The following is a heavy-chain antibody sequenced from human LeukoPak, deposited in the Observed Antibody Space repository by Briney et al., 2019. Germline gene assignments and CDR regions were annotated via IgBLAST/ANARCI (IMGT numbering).Heavy chain of an antibody. J-gene: IGHJ4*02. CDR2: IIPIFGTA. D-gene: IGHD3-9*01. Sequence: GSSVKVSCKASGGTFSSYAISWVRQAPGQGLEWMGGIIPIFGTANYAQKFQGRVTITADESTSTAYMELSSLRSEDTAVYYCARGVGGLHYDILTGYSYFDYWGQGTLVTVSS. CDR3: ARGVGGLHYDILTGYSYFDY. V-gene: IGHV1-69*01. CDR1: GGTFSSYA.